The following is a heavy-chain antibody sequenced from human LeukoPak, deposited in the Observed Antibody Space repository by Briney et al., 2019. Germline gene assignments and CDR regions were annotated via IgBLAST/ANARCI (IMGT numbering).Heavy chain of an antibody. D-gene: IGHD6-13*01. CDR3: ARVTPELWYSSSWLGWFDP. Sequence: PSETLSLTCTVSGGSISSYYWSWIRQPPGKGLEWIGEINHSGSTNYNPSLKSRVTISVDTSKNQFSLKLSSVTAADTAVYYCARVTPELWYSSSWLGWFDPWGQGTLVTVSS. V-gene: IGHV4-34*01. CDR2: INHSGST. CDR1: GGSISSYY. J-gene: IGHJ5*02.